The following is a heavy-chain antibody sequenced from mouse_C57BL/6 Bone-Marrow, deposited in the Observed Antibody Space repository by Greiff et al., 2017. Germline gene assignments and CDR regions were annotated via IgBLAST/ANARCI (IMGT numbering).Heavy chain of an antibody. J-gene: IGHJ4*01. Sequence: QVQLQQSDAELVKPGASVKISCKVSGYTFTDHTIHWMKQRPEQGLEWIGYIYPRDGSTKYNEKFKGKATLTAAKSSSTSYMQLNSLTSEDSAVYFCAREYYGYDNYAMDYWGQGTSVTVSS. CDR1: GYTFTDHT. CDR2: IYPRDGST. CDR3: AREYYGYDNYAMDY. D-gene: IGHD2-2*01. V-gene: IGHV1-78*01.